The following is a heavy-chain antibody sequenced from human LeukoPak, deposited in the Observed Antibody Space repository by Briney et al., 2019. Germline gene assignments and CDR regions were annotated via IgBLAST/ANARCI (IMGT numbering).Heavy chain of an antibody. CDR1: GFTFSSYA. CDR3: AKDSRYYGQWEQIDY. V-gene: IGHV3-23*01. J-gene: IGHJ4*02. D-gene: IGHD1-26*01. CDR2: ISGSGGST. Sequence: GGSLRLSCAASGFTFSSYAMSWVRQAPGKGLESVSAISGSGGSTYYADSVKGRFTISRDNSKNTLYLQMNSLRAEDTAVYYCAKDSRYYGQWEQIDYWGQGTLVTVSS.